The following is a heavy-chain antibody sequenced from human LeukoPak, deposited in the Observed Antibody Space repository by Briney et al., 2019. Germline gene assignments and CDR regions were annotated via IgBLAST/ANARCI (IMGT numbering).Heavy chain of an antibody. Sequence: ASVKVPCKASGYTFTSYDINWVRQATGQGLEWMGWMNPNSGNTGYAQKFQGRVTMTRNTSISTAYMELSGLRSEDTAVYYCARVKKWLRTFDYWGQGTLVTVSS. D-gene: IGHD5-12*01. CDR3: ARVKKWLRTFDY. CDR1: GYTFTSYD. J-gene: IGHJ4*02. V-gene: IGHV1-8*01. CDR2: MNPNSGNT.